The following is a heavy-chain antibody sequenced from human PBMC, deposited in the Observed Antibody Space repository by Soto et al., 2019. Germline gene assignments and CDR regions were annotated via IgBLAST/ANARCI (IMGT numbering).Heavy chain of an antibody. V-gene: IGHV4-39*01. CDR2: IYFLGNT. CDR1: GDSINSDHYY. J-gene: IGHJ4*02. D-gene: IGHD3-9*01. Sequence: QLQLQESGPGLVKPSETLSLTCSVSGDSINSDHYYWVWIRQPPVKRLEWIGSIYFLGNTYYNPSLQTRVTISLDKSKSQFSLKLNSVTAADSAVYFCARLEGLATISYYFDFWGQGALVTVSS. CDR3: ARLEGLATISYYFDF.